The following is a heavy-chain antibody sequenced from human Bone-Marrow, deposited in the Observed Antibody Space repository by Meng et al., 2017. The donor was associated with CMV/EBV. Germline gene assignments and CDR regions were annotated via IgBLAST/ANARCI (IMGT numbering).Heavy chain of an antibody. CDR3: ARDNRYYSSTSCYTDYYYYYGMDV. CDR2: ISYDGSNK. Sequence: GGSLRLSCAASGFTFSSYAAHWVRQAPGKGLEWVAVISYDGSNKYYADSVKGRFTISRDNSKNTLYLQMTGLRAEDAAVYYCARDNRYYSSTSCYTDYYYYYGMDVWRQGTTVTVSS. V-gene: IGHV3-30-3*01. CDR1: GFTFSSYA. D-gene: IGHD2-2*02. J-gene: IGHJ6*02.